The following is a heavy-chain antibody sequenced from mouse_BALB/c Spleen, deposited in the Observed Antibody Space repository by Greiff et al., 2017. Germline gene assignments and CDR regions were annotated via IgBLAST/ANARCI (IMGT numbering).Heavy chain of an antibody. V-gene: IGHV1-5*01. CDR1: GYSFTSYW. Sequence: EVQLQESGTVLARPGASVKMSCKASGYSFTSYWMHWVKQRPGQGLEWIGAIYPGNSDTSYNQKFKGKAKLTAVTSASTAYMELSSLTNEDSAVYYCTSVSTMIPWFAYWGQGTLVTVSA. J-gene: IGHJ3*01. D-gene: IGHD2-4*01. CDR3: TSVSTMIPWFAY. CDR2: IYPGNSDT.